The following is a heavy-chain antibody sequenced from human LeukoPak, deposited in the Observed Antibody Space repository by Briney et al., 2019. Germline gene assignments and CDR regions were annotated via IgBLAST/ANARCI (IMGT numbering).Heavy chain of an antibody. CDR1: GFTFSSYS. V-gene: IGHV3-21*01. CDR3: ARDSSIAVAGTGGY. CDR2: ISSSSYI. D-gene: IGHD6-19*01. J-gene: IGHJ4*02. Sequence: GGSLRLSCAASGFTFSSYSMNWVRQAPGKGLEWVSSISSSSYIYYADSVKGRFTISRDNAKNSLYLQMNSLRAEDTAVYYCARDSSIAVAGTGGYWGQGTLVTVSS.